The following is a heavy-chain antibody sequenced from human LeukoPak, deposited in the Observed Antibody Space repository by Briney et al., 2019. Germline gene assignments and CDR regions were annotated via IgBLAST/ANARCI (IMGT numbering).Heavy chain of an antibody. Sequence: SETLSLTCTVSGGPIRNGDYYWRWIRQPPGKALVWIGYIYYSGNTNYNPSLKSRVTISVDTSKKQFSLKLSSVTAADTAVYYCARATISMMVGIPADAFDIWGQGTMVTVSS. V-gene: IGHV4-30-4*08. J-gene: IGHJ3*02. D-gene: IGHD3-22*01. CDR3: ARATISMMVGIPADAFDI. CDR1: GGPIRNGDYY. CDR2: IYYSGNT.